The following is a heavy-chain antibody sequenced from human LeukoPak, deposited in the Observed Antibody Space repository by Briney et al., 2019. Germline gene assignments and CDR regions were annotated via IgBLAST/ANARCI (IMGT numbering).Heavy chain of an antibody. CDR3: ARSQLFRGADY. CDR1: GASVSPYY. Sequence: SETLSLTCTVSGASVSPYYWSWLRQPPGKGLEWIGEINHSGSTNYNPSLKSRVTISVDTSKNQFSLKLSSVTAADTAVYYCARSQLFRGADYWGQGTLVTVSS. CDR2: INHSGST. J-gene: IGHJ4*02. V-gene: IGHV4-34*01. D-gene: IGHD3-10*01.